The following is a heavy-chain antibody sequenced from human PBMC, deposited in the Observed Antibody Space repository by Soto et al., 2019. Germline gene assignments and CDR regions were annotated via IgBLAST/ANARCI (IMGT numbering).Heavy chain of an antibody. V-gene: IGHV4-39*01. CDR3: ARQAIQLWLPEIFDY. CDR1: GGSISSSSYY. CDR2: IYYSGST. J-gene: IGHJ4*02. D-gene: IGHD5-18*01. Sequence: QLQLQESGPGLVKPSETLSLTCTVSGGSISSSSYYWGWIRQPPGKGLEWIGSIYYSGSTYYNPSLKSRVTISVDTSKNQFSLKLSSVTAADTAVYYCARQAIQLWLPEIFDYWGQGTLVTVSS.